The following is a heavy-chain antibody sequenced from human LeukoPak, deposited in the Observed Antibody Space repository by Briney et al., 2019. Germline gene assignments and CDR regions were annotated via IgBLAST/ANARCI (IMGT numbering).Heavy chain of an antibody. CDR3: ARDSPPDSSGYYLYYFDY. CDR2: INPSGGGT. Sequence: ASVKVSCKASGYTFTSYYMHWVRQAPGQGLEWVAIINPSGGGTSYAQKFQGRVTMTRDMSTSTVYMELSSLRSEDTAVYYCARDSPPDSSGYYLYYFDYWGQGTLVTVSS. J-gene: IGHJ4*02. D-gene: IGHD3-22*01. CDR1: GYTFTSYY. V-gene: IGHV1-46*01.